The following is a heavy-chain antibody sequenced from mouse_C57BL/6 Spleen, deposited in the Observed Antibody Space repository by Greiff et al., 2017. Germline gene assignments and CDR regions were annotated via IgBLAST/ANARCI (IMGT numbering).Heavy chain of an antibody. D-gene: IGHD1-1*01. CDR1: GYTFTDYE. Sequence: VQLQQSGAELVRPGASVTLSCKASGYTFTDYEMHWVKQTPVHGLEWIGAIDPETGGTAYNQKFKGKAILTADKSSSTAYMELRSLTSEDSAVYYCTRQDYYGSSYGAMDYWGQGTSVTVSS. V-gene: IGHV1-15*01. J-gene: IGHJ4*01. CDR3: TRQDYYGSSYGAMDY. CDR2: IDPETGGT.